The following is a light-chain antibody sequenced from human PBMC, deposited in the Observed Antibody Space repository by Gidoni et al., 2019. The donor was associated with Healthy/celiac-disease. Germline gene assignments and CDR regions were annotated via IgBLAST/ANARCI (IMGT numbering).Light chain of an antibody. CDR2: EVS. CDR1: SSDVGGYNY. V-gene: IGLV2-14*01. J-gene: IGLJ1*01. CDR3: SSYTSSSTQV. Sequence: QSALTQPASVSGSPGQSITISCTGTSSDVGGYNYVSWYQQHPGKAPKPMIYEVSNRPSGVPDRFSGSKSGNTASLTISGLQAEDEADYYCSSYTSSSTQVFGTGTKVTVL.